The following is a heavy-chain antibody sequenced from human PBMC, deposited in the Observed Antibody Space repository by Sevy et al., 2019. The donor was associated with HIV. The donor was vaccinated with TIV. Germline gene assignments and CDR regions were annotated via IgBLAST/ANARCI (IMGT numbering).Heavy chain of an antibody. J-gene: IGHJ4*02. V-gene: IGHV3-7*04. CDR3: AGGNSGSFDY. CDR2: IKQDESEK. Sequence: GGSLRLSCAASGFSFSHYWMHWVRQAPGKGLEWVANIKQDESEKYYVASVKGRFTISRENAKNSMYLQMNSLIPEDTAIYYCAGGNSGSFDYWGQGTLVTVSS. CDR1: GFSFSHYW. D-gene: IGHD3-22*01.